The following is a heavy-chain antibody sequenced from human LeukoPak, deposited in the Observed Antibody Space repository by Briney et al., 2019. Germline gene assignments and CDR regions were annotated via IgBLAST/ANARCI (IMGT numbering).Heavy chain of an antibody. D-gene: IGHD4-17*01. CDR2: IYYSGST. V-gene: IGHV4-59*01. CDR1: GGSISSYY. CDR3: ARGDDYGDYLGY. Sequence: YPSETLSLTCTVSGGSISSYYWSWIRQPPGKGLEWIGYIYYSGSTNYNPSLKSRVTISVDTSKNQFSLKLSSVTAADTAVYYCARGDDYGDYLGYWGQGTLVTVSS. J-gene: IGHJ4*02.